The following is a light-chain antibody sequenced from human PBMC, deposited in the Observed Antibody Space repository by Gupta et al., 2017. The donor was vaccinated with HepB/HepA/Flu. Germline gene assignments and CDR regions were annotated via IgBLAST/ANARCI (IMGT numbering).Light chain of an antibody. CDR3: QHRSNWPLRS. CDR1: QSVSGY. J-gene: IGKJ2*04. CDR2: DAS. V-gene: IGKV3-11*01. Sequence: EIVLTQSPATLSLSPGERATLSCRASQSVSGYLVWFQQKPGQAPRLLIYDASDRATGITARFSGRGYGTDFTLTISSREPEDSAVYYCQHRSNWPLRSFGQGTKMEIK.